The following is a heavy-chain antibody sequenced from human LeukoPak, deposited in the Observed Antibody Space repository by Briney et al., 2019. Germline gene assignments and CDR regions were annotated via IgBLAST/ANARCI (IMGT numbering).Heavy chain of an antibody. CDR2: ICHSGST. CDR1: GGSITSGGYS. CDR3: ARAADCSGGSCYFWFDP. D-gene: IGHD2-15*01. V-gene: IGHV4-30-2*01. Sequence: SETLSLTCAVSGGSITSGGYSWSWIRQPPGKGLEWIGYICHSGSTYYNPSLKSRVTLSVDRSKNQFSLKLSSVTAADTAVYYCARAADCSGGSCYFWFDPWGQGTLVTVSS. J-gene: IGHJ5*02.